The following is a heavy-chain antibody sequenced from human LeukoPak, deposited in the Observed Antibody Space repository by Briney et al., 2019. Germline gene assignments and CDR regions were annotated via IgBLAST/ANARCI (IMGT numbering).Heavy chain of an antibody. D-gene: IGHD6-13*01. Sequence: ASVKVSCKASGYTFTGYYMHWVRQAPGQGLEWMGWINPNSGGTNYAQKFQGRVTMTRDTSISTAYMELSRLRSDDTAVYYCATIAAAGPNFDYWGQGTLVTVSS. V-gene: IGHV1-2*02. CDR1: GYTFTGYY. J-gene: IGHJ4*02. CDR3: ATIAAAGPNFDY. CDR2: INPNSGGT.